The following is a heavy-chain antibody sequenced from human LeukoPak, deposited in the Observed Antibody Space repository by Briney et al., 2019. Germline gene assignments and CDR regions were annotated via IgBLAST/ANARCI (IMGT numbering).Heavy chain of an antibody. CDR3: ARDIRGGTNEEGQS. V-gene: IGHV3-21*01. J-gene: IGHJ4*02. CDR2: ISSSSTYI. Sequence: GGSLRLSCEASGFTFSSYRMNWVRQGPGKGLEWVSSISSSSTYIYYADSVKGRFTISRDNAKNSLYLQMNRLRVEDTAVYFCARDIRGGTNEEGQSWGQGILVTVSS. CDR1: GFTFSSYR. D-gene: IGHD1-26*01.